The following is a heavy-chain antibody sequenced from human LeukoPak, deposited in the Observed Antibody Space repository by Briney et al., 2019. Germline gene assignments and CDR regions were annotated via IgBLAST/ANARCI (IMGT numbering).Heavy chain of an antibody. D-gene: IGHD3-22*01. Sequence: SETLSLTCAVYGGSFSGYYWSWIRQPPGKGLEWIGEINHSGSTNYNPSLKSRVTISVDTSKNQFSLKLSSVTAADTAVYYCARDNGSGGYVNYIDYWGQGTLVTVSS. J-gene: IGHJ4*02. CDR3: ARDNGSGGYVNYIDY. CDR2: INHSGST. V-gene: IGHV4-34*01. CDR1: GGSFSGYY.